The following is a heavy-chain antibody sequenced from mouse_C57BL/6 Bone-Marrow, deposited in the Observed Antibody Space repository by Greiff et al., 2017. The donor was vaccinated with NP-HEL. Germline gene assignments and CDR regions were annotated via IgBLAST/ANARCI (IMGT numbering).Heavy chain of an antibody. CDR2: IDPNSGGT. J-gene: IGHJ1*03. D-gene: IGHD1-1*01. Sequence: QVQLQQSGAELVKPGASVKLSCKASGYTFTSYWMHWVKQRPGRGLEWIGRIDPNSGGTMYNAKFKSKATLTVNKPSSTAYMPLSSLTSEDSAVYYCARGDYGSSYVGYFDVWGTGTTVTVSS. CDR1: GYTFTSYW. CDR3: ARGDYGSSYVGYFDV. V-gene: IGHV1-72*01.